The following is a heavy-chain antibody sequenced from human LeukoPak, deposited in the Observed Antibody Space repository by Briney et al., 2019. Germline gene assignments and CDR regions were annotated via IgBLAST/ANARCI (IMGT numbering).Heavy chain of an antibody. CDR3: ARDYTLTLGTTTYFQH. CDR1: GYIFDIYA. V-gene: IGHV7-4-1*04. J-gene: IGHJ1*01. Sequence: ASVKVSCEASGYIFDIYALIWVRQAPGQGLELMGWISTNTGNPTYAQGFTGRFVFSLDTSVSMAYLQISSLKAEDTAVYYCARDYTLTLGTTTYFQHWGQGTLVTVSS. D-gene: IGHD1-7*01. CDR2: ISTNTGNP.